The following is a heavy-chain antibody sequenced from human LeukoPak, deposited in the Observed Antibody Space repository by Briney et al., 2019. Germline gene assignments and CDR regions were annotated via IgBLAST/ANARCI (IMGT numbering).Heavy chain of an antibody. J-gene: IGHJ4*02. D-gene: IGHD3-22*01. CDR3: ARFSDRSHLRALDY. Sequence: PGGSLRLSCAASGFTFSSYEMNWVRQAPGKGLEWVSYISSSGSTIYYADSVKGRFTISRDNAKNSLYLQMNSLRAEDTAVYYCARFSDRSHLRALDYWGQGTLVTVSS. CDR1: GFTFSSYE. V-gene: IGHV3-48*03. CDR2: ISSSGSTI.